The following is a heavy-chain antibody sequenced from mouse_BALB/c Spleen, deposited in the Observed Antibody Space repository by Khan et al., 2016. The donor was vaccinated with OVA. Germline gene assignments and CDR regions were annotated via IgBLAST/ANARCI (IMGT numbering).Heavy chain of an antibody. CDR2: IYPGSDNA. CDR1: GYTFNYSV. CDR3: ARGDGYYVYFDY. Sequence: QVQLKESGPELVKPGASVKMSCKASGYTFNYSVITWVKQRTGQGLEWIGEIYPGSDNAYYNERFKGKATLTADKSSNTTHMQLSSLTSEDSAVYFCARGDGYYVYFDYWGQGTTLTVSS. D-gene: IGHD2-3*01. V-gene: IGHV1-77*01. J-gene: IGHJ2*01.